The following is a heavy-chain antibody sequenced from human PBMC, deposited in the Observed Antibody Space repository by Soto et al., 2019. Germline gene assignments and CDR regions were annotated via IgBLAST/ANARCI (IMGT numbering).Heavy chain of an antibody. CDR1: GGTFSSYA. J-gene: IGHJ2*01. V-gene: IGHV1-69*12. Sequence: QVQLVQSGAEVKKPGSSVKVSCKASGGTFSSYAISWVRQAPGQGLEWMGGIIPIFGTANYAQKFQGRVTIPADESTSTAYMELSSLRAEGTAVYYCARGRGRSGKLWYFDLWGRGTLVTVSS. CDR3: ARGRGRSGKLWYFDL. CDR2: IIPIFGTA. D-gene: IGHD6-19*01.